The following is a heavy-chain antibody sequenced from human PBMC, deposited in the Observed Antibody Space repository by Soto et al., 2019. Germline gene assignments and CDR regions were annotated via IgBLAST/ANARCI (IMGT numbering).Heavy chain of an antibody. CDR3: ARTLGGYAAAY. Sequence: QVQLVQSGAEVKKPGASVKVSCKASGYTFISYGIIWVRQAPGQGLEWMGWISGYNGNTNYAQKFQGRVTMTTDTSTTTAHMELRSLRSDDTAVYYCARTLGGYAAAYWGQGTLVTVSS. CDR2: ISGYNGNT. V-gene: IGHV1-18*01. D-gene: IGHD5-12*01. J-gene: IGHJ4*02. CDR1: GYTFISYG.